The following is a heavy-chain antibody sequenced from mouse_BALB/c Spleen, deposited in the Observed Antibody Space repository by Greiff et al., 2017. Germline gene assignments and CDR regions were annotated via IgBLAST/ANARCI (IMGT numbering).Heavy chain of an antibody. D-gene: IGHD1-1*01. CDR1: GFTFSDYY. CDR2: ISDGGSYT. J-gene: IGHJ2*01. Sequence: EVKLQESGGGLVKPGGSLKLSCAASGFTFSDYYMYWVRQTPEKRLEWVATISDGGSYTYYPDSVKGRFTISRDNAKNNLYLQMSSLKSEDTAMYYCASDYYGSSFDYWGQGTTHAVTS. V-gene: IGHV5-4*02. CDR3: ASDYYGSSFDY.